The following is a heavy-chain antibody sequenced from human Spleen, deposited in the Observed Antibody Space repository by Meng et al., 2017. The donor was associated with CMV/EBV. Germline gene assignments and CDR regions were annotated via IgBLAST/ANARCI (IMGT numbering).Heavy chain of an antibody. CDR1: GYTFTGYY. CDR2: IDPNSGAT. D-gene: IGHD2-15*01. J-gene: IGHJ6*02. CDR3: ARAAERNCSGGSCYERTYYYYYGMDV. V-gene: IGHV1-2*02. Sequence: ASVKVSCKASGYTFTGYYMHWVRQAPGQGLEWMGWIDPNSGATTYAQKFQGRVTMTRDTSISTAYMELRSLRSDDTAVYYCARAAERNCSGGSCYERTYYYYYGMDVWGQGTTVTVSS.